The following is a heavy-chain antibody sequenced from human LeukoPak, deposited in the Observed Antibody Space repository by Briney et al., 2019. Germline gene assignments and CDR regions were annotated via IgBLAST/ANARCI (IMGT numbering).Heavy chain of an antibody. Sequence: PGGSLRLSCAASGFTFSSYAMSWVRQAPGKGLEWLSAISGSGGSTYYADSVKGRFTISRDNSKNTLYLQMNSLRAEDTAVYYCAKDPTHYYDSSGYYYWGQGTLVTVSS. D-gene: IGHD3-22*01. V-gene: IGHV3-23*01. J-gene: IGHJ4*02. CDR3: AKDPTHYYDSSGYYY. CDR2: ISGSGGST. CDR1: GFTFSSYA.